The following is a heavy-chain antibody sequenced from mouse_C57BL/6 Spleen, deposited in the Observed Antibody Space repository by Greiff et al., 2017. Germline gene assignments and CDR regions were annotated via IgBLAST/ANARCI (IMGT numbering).Heavy chain of an antibody. CDR2: ISSGSSTI. CDR3: ASAYYSNLYWYFDV. Sequence: EVMLVESGGGLVKPGGSLKLSCAASGFTFSDYGMHWVRQAPEKGLEWVAYISSGSSTIYYADTVKGRFTLSRDNAKNTLFLQMTSLSSEDTAMYYCASAYYSNLYWYFDVWGTGTTVTVSS. J-gene: IGHJ1*03. V-gene: IGHV5-17*01. CDR1: GFTFSDYG. D-gene: IGHD2-5*01.